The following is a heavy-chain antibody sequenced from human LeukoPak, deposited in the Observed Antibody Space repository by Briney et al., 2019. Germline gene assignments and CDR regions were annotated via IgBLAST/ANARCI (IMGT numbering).Heavy chain of an antibody. CDR3: AKEAKGGYNSRAFDF. V-gene: IGHV4-31*03. D-gene: IGHD5-24*01. CDR1: GGSISSGGY. CDR2: IFHSGTT. Sequence: SQTLSLTCSVSGGSISSGGYWGWIRQRPGKGLEWLGYIFHSGTTNYNPSLKSRVMISVDTSMNQFSLKLSSVTAADTAVYYCAKEAKGGYNSRAFDFWGQGTLVTVSS. J-gene: IGHJ4*02.